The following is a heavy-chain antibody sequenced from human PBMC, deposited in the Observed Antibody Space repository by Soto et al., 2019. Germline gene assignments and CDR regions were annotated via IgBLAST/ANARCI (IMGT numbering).Heavy chain of an antibody. V-gene: IGHV3-21*01. CDR1: GFTFSSYS. J-gene: IGHJ4*02. D-gene: IGHD6-6*01. CDR2: ISSSSSYI. CDR3: ARGSYSSSSVCDY. Sequence: EVQPVESGGGLVKPGGSLRLSCAASGFTFSSYSMNWVRQAPGKGLEWVSSISSSSSYIYYADSVKGRFTISRDNAKNSLYLQMNSLRAEDTAVYYCARGSYSSSSVCDYWGQGTLVTVSS.